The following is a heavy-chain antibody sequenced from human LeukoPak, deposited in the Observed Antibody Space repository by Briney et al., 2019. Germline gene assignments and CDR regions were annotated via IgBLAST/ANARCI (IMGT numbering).Heavy chain of an antibody. V-gene: IGHV1-18*01. D-gene: IGHD5-18*01. CDR3: AREVEEIQLWLNYYYYMDV. Sequence: GASVKVSCKASGYTFTSYGISWVRQAPGQGLEWMGWISAYNGNTNYAQKLQGRVTMTTDTSTSTAYMELRSLRPDDTAVYYCAREVEEIQLWLNYYYYMDVWGKGTTVTVSS. CDR2: ISAYNGNT. J-gene: IGHJ6*03. CDR1: GYTFTSYG.